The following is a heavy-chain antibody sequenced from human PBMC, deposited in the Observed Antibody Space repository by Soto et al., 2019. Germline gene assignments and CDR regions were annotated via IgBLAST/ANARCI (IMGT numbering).Heavy chain of an antibody. CDR3: ARRGYSYGYQG. CDR2: IYYSGST. V-gene: IGHV4-39*01. J-gene: IGHJ4*02. D-gene: IGHD5-18*01. CDR1: GGSISSSSYY. Sequence: QLQLQESGPGLVKPSETLSLTCTVSGGSISSSSYYWGWIRQPPGKGLEWIGSIYYSGSTYYNPSLKSRVTISVDTSKNQFALKLSSVTAADTAVYYCARRGYSYGYQGWGQGTLVTVSS.